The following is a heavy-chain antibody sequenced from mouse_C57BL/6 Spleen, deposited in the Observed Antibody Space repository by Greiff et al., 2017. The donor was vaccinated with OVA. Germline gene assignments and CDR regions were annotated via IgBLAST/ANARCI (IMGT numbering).Heavy chain of an antibody. Sequence: EVKLVESGGGLVKPGGSLKLSCAASGFTFSDYGMHWVRQAPEKGLEWVAYISSGSSTIYYADTVKGRFTISRDNAKNTLFLQMTSLRSEDTAMYYCARSGDYDEGYAMDYWGQGTSVTVSS. CDR1: GFTFSDYG. J-gene: IGHJ4*01. V-gene: IGHV5-17*01. CDR2: ISSGSSTI. D-gene: IGHD2-4*01. CDR3: ARSGDYDEGYAMDY.